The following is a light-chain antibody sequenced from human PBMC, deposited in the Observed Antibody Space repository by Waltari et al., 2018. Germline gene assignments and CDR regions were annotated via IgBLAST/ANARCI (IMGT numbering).Light chain of an antibody. CDR1: SSDVGRYKF. Sequence: QSALTQPASVSGSPGQSITISCTGTSSDVGRYKFVSWYQQHPGKVPKLMIYEVSERPSGISDRFSGSKSGNAASLTISGLQTEDEADYYCYSYAGSHAYVFGTGTKVTVL. CDR3: YSYAGSHAYV. CDR2: EVS. V-gene: IGLV2-23*02. J-gene: IGLJ1*01.